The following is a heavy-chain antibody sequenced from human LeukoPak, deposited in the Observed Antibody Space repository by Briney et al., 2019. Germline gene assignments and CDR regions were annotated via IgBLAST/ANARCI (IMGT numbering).Heavy chain of an antibody. CDR3: FRYYGDYEEIDY. J-gene: IGHJ4*02. CDR1: GYTFTGYY. D-gene: IGHD4-17*01. CDR2: INPNSGGT. Sequence: GASVKVTCKASGYTFTGYYMHWVRQAPGQGLEWMGWINPNSGGTNYAQKFQGKVTMTRDTSISTAYMELSRLRSDDTAVYYCFRYYGDYEEIDYWGQGTLVTVSS. V-gene: IGHV1-2*02.